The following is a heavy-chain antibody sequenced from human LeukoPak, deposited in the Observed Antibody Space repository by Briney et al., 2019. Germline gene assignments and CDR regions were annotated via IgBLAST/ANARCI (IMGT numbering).Heavy chain of an antibody. CDR3: ARDLGATNRFDY. Sequence: ASVKVSCKASGGTFSSYAISWVRQAPGQGLEWMGRIIPIFGTANYAQKFQGRVTITTDESTSTAYMELSSLRSEDTAVYYCARDLGATNRFDYWGQGTLVTVSS. J-gene: IGHJ4*02. V-gene: IGHV1-69*05. CDR1: GGTFSSYA. CDR2: IIPIFGTA. D-gene: IGHD1-26*01.